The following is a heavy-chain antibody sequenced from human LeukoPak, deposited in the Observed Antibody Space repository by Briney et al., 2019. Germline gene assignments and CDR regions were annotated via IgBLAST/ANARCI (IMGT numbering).Heavy chain of an antibody. CDR3: AKSKGNSGYDSFIFDY. CDR1: GFTFSSHA. V-gene: IGHV3-23*01. Sequence: GGSLRLSCTPSGFTFSSHAMSWVRQAPGKGLEWVSAISGSGGSTYYADSVKGRFTISRDNSKNTLYLQMNSLRAEDTAVYYCAKSKGNSGYDSFIFDYWGQGTLVTVSS. D-gene: IGHD5-12*01. CDR2: ISGSGGST. J-gene: IGHJ4*02.